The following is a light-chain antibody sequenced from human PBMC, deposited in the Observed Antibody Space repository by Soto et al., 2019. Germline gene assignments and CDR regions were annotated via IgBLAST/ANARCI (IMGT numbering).Light chain of an antibody. Sequence: EVVLTQSPDTLSLSPGEKATLSCRASQSVDRYVAWYQQKVGQAPRLLIYDASNRATGIPDRFSGSGSGTDFTLTISSLEPEDVAVYYCQKRSNWPPSTFGQGTRLEIK. CDR2: DAS. CDR3: QKRSNWPPST. J-gene: IGKJ5*01. CDR1: QSVDRY. V-gene: IGKV3-11*01.